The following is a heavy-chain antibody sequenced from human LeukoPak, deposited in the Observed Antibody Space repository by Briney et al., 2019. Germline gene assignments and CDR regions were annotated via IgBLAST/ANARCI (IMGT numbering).Heavy chain of an antibody. Sequence: GGSLRLSCAASGFTFNSYGMHWVRQAPVKGLEWVAFIDYDGSNEYFADSVKGRFTISRDNSKNTLYLQMNSLRAEDTAVYYCAKGGHRISSAGRPFDYWGQGTLVTVSS. CDR3: AKGGHRISSAGRPFDY. J-gene: IGHJ4*02. CDR2: IDYDGSNE. V-gene: IGHV3-30*02. CDR1: GFTFNSYG. D-gene: IGHD6-13*01.